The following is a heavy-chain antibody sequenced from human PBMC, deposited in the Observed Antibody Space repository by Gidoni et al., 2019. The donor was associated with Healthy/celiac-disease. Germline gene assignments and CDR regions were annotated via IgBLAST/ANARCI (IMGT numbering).Heavy chain of an antibody. V-gene: IGHV4-39*01. CDR3: GVGATN. CDR2: IYYNGST. Sequence: QLQLQESGPGLVKPSETLSPTGTVHGGSISSSRYYWCCIRQPPGKGLEWIGSIYYNGSTYYTPSLKIRVTIAVDTSKTQFSLNLSSVTAADTSVYYCGVGATNWGQGTLVTVSS. J-gene: IGHJ4*02. D-gene: IGHD1-26*01. CDR1: GGSISSSRYY.